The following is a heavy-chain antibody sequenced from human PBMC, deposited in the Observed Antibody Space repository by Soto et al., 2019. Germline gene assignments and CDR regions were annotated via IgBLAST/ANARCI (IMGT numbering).Heavy chain of an antibody. J-gene: IGHJ4*02. D-gene: IGHD2-15*01. Sequence: ASVKVSCKASGYSFTVYHMHCVLQSPLQWLEWMGWINPKSGGTNYAQNFQGRVTMTRDTSISTAYMELSKLTSDDTAVYYCASAWDCNGGTCLDYFDYWGQGTLVTVSS. V-gene: IGHV1-2*02. CDR3: ASAWDCNGGTCLDYFDY. CDR2: INPKSGGT. CDR1: GYSFTVYH.